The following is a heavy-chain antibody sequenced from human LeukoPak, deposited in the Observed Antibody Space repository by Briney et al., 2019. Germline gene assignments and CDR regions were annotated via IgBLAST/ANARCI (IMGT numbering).Heavy chain of an antibody. D-gene: IGHD1-26*01. CDR1: GFSLTTSGIR. J-gene: IGHJ3*02. Sequence: SGPALVKPTQTLTLTCTFSGFSLTTSGIRVSWIRQPPGKALEWLARIDWNDDKFYSTSLKTRLTISKDTSKNQVVLTLTNMDPVDTATYYCARMYSGSYLDAFDIWGQGTVVTVSS. CDR2: IDWNDDK. V-gene: IGHV2-70*04. CDR3: ARMYSGSYLDAFDI.